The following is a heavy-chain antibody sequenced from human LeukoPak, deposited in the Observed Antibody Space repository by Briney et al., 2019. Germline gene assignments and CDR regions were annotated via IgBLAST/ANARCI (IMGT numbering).Heavy chain of an antibody. CDR3: VKTVGRAVAGSFDS. Sequence: GGSLRLSCEASGFTFHNYAMHWVRQSPGKGLEWVSLITWDGGLTYYGDFVQGRFTISRDNSHNSLYLQMDSLRTEDTALYFCVKTVGRAVAGSFDSWGQGTLVTASS. CDR1: GFTFHNYA. V-gene: IGHV3-43D*03. D-gene: IGHD6-19*01. J-gene: IGHJ4*02. CDR2: ITWDGGLT.